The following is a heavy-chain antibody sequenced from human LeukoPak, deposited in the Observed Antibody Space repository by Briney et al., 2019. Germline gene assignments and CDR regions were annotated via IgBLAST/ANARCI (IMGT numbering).Heavy chain of an antibody. Sequence: GGSLRLSCAASGFTFSSYAMSWVRQAPGKGLEWVSAISGSGGSAYYADSMKGRFTISRDNSKNTLYLQMNSLRAEDTAVYYCAKAKNVLRYFDWLTDYWGQGTLVTVSS. CDR1: GFTFSSYA. J-gene: IGHJ4*02. CDR2: ISGSGGSA. CDR3: AKAKNVLRYFDWLTDY. V-gene: IGHV3-23*01. D-gene: IGHD3-9*01.